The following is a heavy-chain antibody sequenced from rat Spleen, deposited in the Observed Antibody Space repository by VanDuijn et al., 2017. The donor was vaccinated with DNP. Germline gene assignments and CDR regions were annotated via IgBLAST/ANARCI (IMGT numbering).Heavy chain of an antibody. Sequence: EVQLVESGGDLVQPGRSLKVSCVVSGFTFNKYWMTWIRQAPTKGLEWVAYISYDGGNTYYGDSVKGRFTISRDNAKSTLYLQMDSLRSEDTATYYCVTSPGPNWFAHWGQGTLVTVSS. CDR1: GFTFNKYW. D-gene: IGHD1-4*01. V-gene: IGHV5-25*01. CDR3: VTSPGPNWFAH. J-gene: IGHJ3*01. CDR2: ISYDGGNT.